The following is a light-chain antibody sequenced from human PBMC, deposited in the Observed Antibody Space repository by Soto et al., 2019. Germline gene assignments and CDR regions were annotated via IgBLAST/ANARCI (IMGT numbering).Light chain of an antibody. CDR3: QQYNNWPPWT. CDR2: GAS. CDR1: QSDSSS. Sequence: EIVMTQSPATLSVSPGERATLSCRVSQSDSSSIAWYQQKPGQAPRLLIYGASTRATGIPGRFSGSGSGTEFTLTISSMQSEDFAVYYCQQYNNWPPWTFGQGTKVDNK. J-gene: IGKJ1*01. V-gene: IGKV3-15*01.